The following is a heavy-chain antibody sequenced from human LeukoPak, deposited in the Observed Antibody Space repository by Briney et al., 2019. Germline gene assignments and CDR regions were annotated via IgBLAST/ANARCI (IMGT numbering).Heavy chain of an antibody. CDR1: GYTFTSYY. D-gene: IGHD3-9*01. J-gene: IGHJ4*02. Sequence: ASVKVSCKASGYTFTSYYMHWVRQAPGQGLEWMGIINPSGGSTSYDQKFQGRVTMTKDTSTRTVYMVLSSLRFEDTAVYYCARRDKYDILTGYYGGPLDYWGQGTLVTVSS. V-gene: IGHV1-46*03. CDR3: ARRDKYDILTGYYGGPLDY. CDR2: INPSGGST.